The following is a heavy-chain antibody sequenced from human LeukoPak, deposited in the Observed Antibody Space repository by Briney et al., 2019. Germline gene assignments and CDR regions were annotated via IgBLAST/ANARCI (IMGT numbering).Heavy chain of an antibody. CDR3: ARQGALASDAFDI. V-gene: IGHV1-69*01. J-gene: IGHJ3*02. Sequence: SVKVSCKXSGGTFSSYAISWVRQAPGQGLEWMGGIIPIFGTANYAQKFQGRVTITADESTSTAYMELSSLRSEDTAVYYSARQGALASDAFDIWGQGTMVTVSS. CDR2: IIPIFGTA. CDR1: GGTFSSYA.